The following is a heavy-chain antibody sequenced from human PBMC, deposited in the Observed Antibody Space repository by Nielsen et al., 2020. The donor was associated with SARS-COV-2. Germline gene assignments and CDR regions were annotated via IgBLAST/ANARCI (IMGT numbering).Heavy chain of an antibody. D-gene: IGHD3-10*01. CDR3: AREEGYYGSGSYRNYYYYYGMDV. J-gene: IGHJ6*02. CDR2: ISYDGSNK. Sequence: VRQAPGKGLVWVADISYDGSNKYYADSVKGRFTISRDNSKNTLYLQMNSLRAEDTAVYYCAREEGYYGSGSYRNYYYYYGMDVWGQGTTVTVSS. V-gene: IGHV3-30-3*01.